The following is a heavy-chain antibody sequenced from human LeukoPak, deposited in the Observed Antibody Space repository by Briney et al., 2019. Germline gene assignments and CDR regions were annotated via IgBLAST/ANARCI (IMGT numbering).Heavy chain of an antibody. J-gene: IGHJ3*02. V-gene: IGHV4-59*01. CDR2: IYYSGST. Sequence: SETLSLTCTVSGDSISGYYWSWIRQPPGKRLEWIGYIYYSGSTNYNPSLKTRVTISVDTSKNQFSLKLSSVTAADTAVYYCARAESGYSYGPDAFDIWGQGTMDTVSS. D-gene: IGHD5-18*01. CDR3: ARAESGYSYGPDAFDI. CDR1: GDSISGYY.